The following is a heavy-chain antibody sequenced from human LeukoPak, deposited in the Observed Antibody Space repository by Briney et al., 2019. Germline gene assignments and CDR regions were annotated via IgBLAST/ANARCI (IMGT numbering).Heavy chain of an antibody. V-gene: IGHV6-1*01. D-gene: IGHD6-19*01. CDR2: TYYRSKWYH. Sequence: PSQTLSLTCAISGDSVSSNSAAWSWIRQSPSRGLERLGRTYYRSKWYHDYAVSVRSRVSVNPDTSKNQFSLQLNSVTPEDTAVYYCARFLGIGSQRYYFDSWGQGTLVTVSS. J-gene: IGHJ4*02. CDR3: ARFLGIGSQRYYFDS. CDR1: GDSVSSNSAA.